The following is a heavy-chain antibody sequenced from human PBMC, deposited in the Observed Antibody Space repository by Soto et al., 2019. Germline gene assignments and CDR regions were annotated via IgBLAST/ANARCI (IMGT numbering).Heavy chain of an antibody. CDR2: ISSDGGDT. CDR1: GFTFSTCA. CDR3: IKRTEYRNGYDH. V-gene: IGHV3-64D*08. D-gene: IGHD4-4*01. J-gene: IGHJ4*02. Sequence: GSLRLSCSASGFTFSTCAMHWVRQTPGKGLEYVSAISSDGGDTYYADFVRGRFTISRDNSKNTLYLQMSSLRAEDTAVYYCIKRTEYRNGYDHWGQGTLVTISS.